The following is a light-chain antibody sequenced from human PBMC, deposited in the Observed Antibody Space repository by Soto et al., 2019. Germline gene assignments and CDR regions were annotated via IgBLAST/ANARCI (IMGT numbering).Light chain of an antibody. CDR3: QQYNNWPPIT. Sequence: IVMPQSPSTLSMTAGERAALSCRASQSVSSNLAWYQQKPGQAPRLLIYGASTRATGIPARFSGSGSGTEFTLTISSLQSEDFAVYYCQQYNNWPPITFGQGTRLEIK. V-gene: IGKV3-15*01. CDR2: GAS. CDR1: QSVSSN. J-gene: IGKJ5*01.